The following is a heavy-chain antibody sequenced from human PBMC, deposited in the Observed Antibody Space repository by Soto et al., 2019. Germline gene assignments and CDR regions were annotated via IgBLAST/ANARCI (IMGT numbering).Heavy chain of an antibody. CDR2: IYPGDSDT. Sequence: PGESLKISCKGSGYSFTSYWIGWVRQMPGKGLEWMGIIYPGDSDTRYSPSFQGQVTISADKSISTAYLQWSSLKASDTAMYYCARRRIAVAGTWDLGDYWGQGTLVTVSS. CDR3: ARRRIAVAGTWDLGDY. CDR1: GYSFTSYW. D-gene: IGHD6-19*01. V-gene: IGHV5-51*01. J-gene: IGHJ4*02.